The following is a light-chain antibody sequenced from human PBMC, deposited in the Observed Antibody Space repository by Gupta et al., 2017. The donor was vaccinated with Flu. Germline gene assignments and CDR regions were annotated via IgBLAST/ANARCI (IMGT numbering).Light chain of an antibody. J-gene: IGLJ3*02. CDR1: SSDVGGYNY. Sequence: TSSDVGGYNYVSWFQQHPGKAPKLMIYDVSKRPSGVHDRFSGSKSGNTASLTISGLQAEDEADFYCCSYAGSYTWVFGGGTKLTVL. V-gene: IGLV2-11*03. CDR2: DVS. CDR3: CSYAGSYTWV.